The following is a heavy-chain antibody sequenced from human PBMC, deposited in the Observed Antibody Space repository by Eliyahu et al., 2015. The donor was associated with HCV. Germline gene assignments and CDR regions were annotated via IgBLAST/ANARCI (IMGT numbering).Heavy chain of an antibody. V-gene: IGHV3-53*01. CDR1: GFTVSSNY. CDR3: ARGGGGYHP. D-gene: IGHD1-26*01. CDR2: IYSGGTT. Sequence: EVQLVESGGGLIQPGGSLRLSCAASGFTVSSNYLTWVRQAPGKGLEWVSVIYSGGTTYYADPVKGRFTISRDSSRNTLYLQMNSLRVEDTAMYYCARGGGGYHPWGQGTLVTVSS. J-gene: IGHJ5*02.